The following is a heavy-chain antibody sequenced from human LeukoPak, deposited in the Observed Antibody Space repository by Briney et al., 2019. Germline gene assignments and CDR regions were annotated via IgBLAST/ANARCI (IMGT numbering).Heavy chain of an antibody. V-gene: IGHV3-49*04. CDR1: GFNFGGHA. Sequence: GGSLRLSCKTSGFNFGGHAINWVRQAPGQGLEWVGSIRSELYGATKEYAASVKGRFIISRDDSTSIAYLQMNSLKTEDTAVYYCTRQWGVEVAATERWGGFDVWGHGTKVTVSS. J-gene: IGHJ3*01. CDR2: IRSELYGATK. D-gene: IGHD2-2*01. CDR3: TRQWGVEVAATERWGGFDV.